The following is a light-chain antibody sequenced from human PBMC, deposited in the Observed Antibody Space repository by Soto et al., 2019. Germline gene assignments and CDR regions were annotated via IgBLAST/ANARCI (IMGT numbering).Light chain of an antibody. CDR3: QQYNNWPLT. J-gene: IGKJ4*01. V-gene: IGKV3-15*01. CDR1: QSVSTN. Sequence: EVEMTQSPATLSVSPGEGAALSSRASQSVSTNLAWYQQKPGQPPRLLISGASTRATGIPATFSGSGSGTNLTLTISSLQSEDFAVYYCQQYNNWPLTFGGGTKVEIK. CDR2: GAS.